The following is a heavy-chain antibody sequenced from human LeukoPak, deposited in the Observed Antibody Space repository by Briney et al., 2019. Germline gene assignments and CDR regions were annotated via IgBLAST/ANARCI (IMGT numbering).Heavy chain of an antibody. CDR1: GYTFTGYY. J-gene: IGHJ6*02. CDR2: INPNSGGT. Sequence: ASVKVSCKASGYTFTGYYMHWVRQAPGQGLEWMGWINPNSGGTNYAQKFQGRVTMTRDTSISTAYMELSRLRSDDTAVYYCGRSDYYYYGMDVWGQGTTVTVSS. V-gene: IGHV1-2*02. D-gene: IGHD2-21*01. CDR3: GRSDYYYYGMDV.